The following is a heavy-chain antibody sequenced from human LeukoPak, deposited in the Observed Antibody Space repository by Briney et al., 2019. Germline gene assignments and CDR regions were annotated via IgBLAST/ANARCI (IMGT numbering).Heavy chain of an antibody. CDR1: GFTFSSYA. CDR3: AKDREGTIADYFDY. V-gene: IGHV3-23*01. CDR2: ISGSGGST. Sequence: GGSLRLSCAASGFTFSSYAMSWVRQAPGKGLEWVSSISGSGGSTYYADSVKGRFTISRDNSKNTLYLQMNSLRGEDTAVYYCAKDREGTIADYFDYWGQGTLSPSPQ. J-gene: IGHJ4*02. D-gene: IGHD1-7*01.